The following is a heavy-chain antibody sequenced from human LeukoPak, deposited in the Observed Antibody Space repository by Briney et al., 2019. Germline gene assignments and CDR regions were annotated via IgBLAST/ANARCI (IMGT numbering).Heavy chain of an antibody. D-gene: IGHD3-3*01. J-gene: IGHJ4*02. CDR1: GYTFTGYY. CDR3: ARDLGRFLEWLLGEFDY. V-gene: IGHV1-2*02. CDR2: INPNSGGT. Sequence: ASVKVSCKASGYTFTGYYMHWVRQAPGQGLEWMGWINPNSGGTNCAQKFQGRVTMTRDTSISTAYMELSRLRSDDTAVYYCARDLGRFLEWLLGEFDYWGQGTLVTVSS.